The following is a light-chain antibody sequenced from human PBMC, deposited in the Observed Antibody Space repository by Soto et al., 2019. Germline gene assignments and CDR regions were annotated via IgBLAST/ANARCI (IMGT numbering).Light chain of an antibody. CDR2: EVY. J-gene: IGLJ2*01. Sequence: QSVPTQPPSASGSPGQSVTFSCTGTSSDVGGYNYVSWYQQYPGKAPKLMIYEVYKRHSGVPDRFSGSKSGNPASLTVSGLQPEDEADYYCSAYAGSSTWVFGGGTKLTVL. V-gene: IGLV2-8*01. CDR1: SSDVGGYNY. CDR3: SAYAGSSTWV.